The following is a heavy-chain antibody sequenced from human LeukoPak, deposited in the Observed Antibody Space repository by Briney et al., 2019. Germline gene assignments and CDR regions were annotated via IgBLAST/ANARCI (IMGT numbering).Heavy chain of an antibody. CDR2: INPNSGGT. D-gene: IGHD4-23*01. Sequence: ASVKVSCKASGYTFTGYYMHWVRQAPGQGLEWMGWINPNSGGTNYAQKFQGRVTMTRDTSISTAYMELSRLRSDDTAVYYCARVAGSVTTVVDYWGQGTLVTVSS. CDR3: ARVAGSVTTVVDY. J-gene: IGHJ4*02. V-gene: IGHV1-2*02. CDR1: GYTFTGYY.